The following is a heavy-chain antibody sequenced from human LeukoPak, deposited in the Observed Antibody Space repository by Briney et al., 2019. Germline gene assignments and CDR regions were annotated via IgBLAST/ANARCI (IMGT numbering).Heavy chain of an antibody. CDR3: AKAEGKNPTGGRWLD. CDR1: GFTFSDYA. D-gene: IGHD6-19*01. Sequence: GGSLRLSCAASGFTFSDYAMSWVRQAPGMGLESVSAISGSGGYTYYADSVKGRFTISRDNSKNTLYLQMNSLRAEDTAIYYCAKAEGKNPTGGRWLDWGQGTLVTVSS. V-gene: IGHV3-23*01. CDR2: ISGSGGYT. J-gene: IGHJ4*02.